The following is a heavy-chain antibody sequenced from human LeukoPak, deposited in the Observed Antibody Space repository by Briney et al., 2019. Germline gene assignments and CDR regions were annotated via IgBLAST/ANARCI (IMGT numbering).Heavy chain of an antibody. Sequence: GGSLRLSCAASGFTVSSNFMNWVRQAPGRGLAGISGIYSGGSTSYAQPVPGRSTISRDNSKNTLFLQMNSLRIYDTAVYYCAREGYSSGSRTGIDYWGQGTLVTVSS. CDR1: GFTVSSNF. J-gene: IGHJ4*02. D-gene: IGHD5-18*01. CDR3: AREGYSSGSRTGIDY. V-gene: IGHV3-66*02. CDR2: IYSGGST.